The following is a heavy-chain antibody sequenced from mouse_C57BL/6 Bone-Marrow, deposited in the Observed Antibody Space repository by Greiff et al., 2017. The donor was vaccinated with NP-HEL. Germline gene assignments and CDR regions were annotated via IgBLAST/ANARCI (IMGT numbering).Heavy chain of an antibody. Sequence: QVQLQQPGAELVRPGSSVKLSCKASGYTFTSYWMDWVKQRPGQGLEWIGNIYPSDSETHYNQKFKDKATLTVDKSSSTAYMQLSSLTSEDSAVYYCARTYYGNYDWYFDVWGTGTTVTVSS. CDR1: GYTFTSYW. CDR3: ARTYYGNYDWYFDV. D-gene: IGHD2-10*01. CDR2: IYPSDSET. J-gene: IGHJ1*03. V-gene: IGHV1-61*01.